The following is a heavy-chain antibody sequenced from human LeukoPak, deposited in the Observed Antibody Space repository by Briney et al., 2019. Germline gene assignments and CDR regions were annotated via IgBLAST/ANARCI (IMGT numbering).Heavy chain of an antibody. J-gene: IGHJ4*02. CDR2: ISETI. D-gene: IGHD3-16*01. Sequence: GGSLRLSCIASGFVFSRDNMNWVRQAPGKGLEWVAHISETIYYADSVQGRFTISRDNAKNSLYLQVSNLRVDDTAMYYCVREVGRPKTFYFDSWGRGTPVTVSS. CDR3: VREVGRPKTFYFDS. V-gene: IGHV3-48*04. CDR1: GFVFSRDN.